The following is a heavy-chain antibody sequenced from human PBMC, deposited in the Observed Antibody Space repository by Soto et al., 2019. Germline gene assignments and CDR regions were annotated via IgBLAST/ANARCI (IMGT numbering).Heavy chain of an antibody. J-gene: IGHJ6*02. CDR3: ARDLADGAVSYSDGMDI. Sequence: GGSLRLSCAASGFTFSSYWMHWVRQAPGKGLVWVSRINSDGSSTSYADSVKGRFTISRDNAKNTLYLQMNSLRAEDTAVYYCARDLADGAVSYSDGMDIWGQGTTVTVSS. CDR1: GFTFSSYW. V-gene: IGHV3-74*01. D-gene: IGHD3-10*01. CDR2: INSDGSST.